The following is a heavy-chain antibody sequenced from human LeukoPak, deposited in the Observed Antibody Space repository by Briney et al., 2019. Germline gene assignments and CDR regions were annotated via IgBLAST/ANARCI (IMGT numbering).Heavy chain of an antibody. D-gene: IGHD6-19*01. Sequence: GGSLRLSCAASGFSLSSKYMSWVRQPAGKGLEWVSVIYSGGTTFYADSVKGRFTISRDNSKNTLYLQMNSLRPDDTTVYYCTKLKGWYGDGYFDSWGPGTLVTVSS. CDR1: GFSLSSKY. CDR2: IYSGGTT. V-gene: IGHV3-53*01. CDR3: TKLKGWYGDGYFDS. J-gene: IGHJ4*02.